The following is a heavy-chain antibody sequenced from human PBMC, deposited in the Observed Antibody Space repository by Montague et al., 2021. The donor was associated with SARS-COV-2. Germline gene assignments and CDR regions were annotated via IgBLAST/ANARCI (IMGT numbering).Heavy chain of an antibody. CDR2: IYYGGST. CDR1: GGSISSYY. V-gene: IGHV4-59*08. J-gene: IGHJ5*02. D-gene: IGHD5-24*01. CDR3: ARLRRPDGYSYWFGP. Sequence: SETLSHTCTVSGGSISSYYWSWIRQPPGKGLEWIGYIYYGGSTNYSPSFKGRVIMSVDTSNNQFSLRLTSVTAADTAVYYCARLRRPDGYSYWFGPWGQGTLVTVSS.